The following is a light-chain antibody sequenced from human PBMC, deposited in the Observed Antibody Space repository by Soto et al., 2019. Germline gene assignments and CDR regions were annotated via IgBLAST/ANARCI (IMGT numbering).Light chain of an antibody. Sequence: DTQMAQSPSSLSASVGDRISITCRASHTSSNYVNWYQQKPGKAPTLLISATSTLQSWVPSRFSGSGSGTDFTLTITSLQPEDFAIYYCQQTYTTPRTFGQGTKVAIK. CDR1: HTSSNY. J-gene: IGKJ1*01. CDR2: ATS. V-gene: IGKV1-39*01. CDR3: QQTYTTPRT.